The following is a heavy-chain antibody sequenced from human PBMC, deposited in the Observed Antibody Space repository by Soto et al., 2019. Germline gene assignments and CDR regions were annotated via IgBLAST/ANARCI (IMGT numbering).Heavy chain of an antibody. CDR3: ARDGHYYYYMDV. J-gene: IGHJ6*03. V-gene: IGHV1-69*08. Sequence: QVQLVQSGAEVKKPGSSVKVSCKACGGTFSSYTISWVRQAPGQGLEWMGRIIPILGIANYAQKFQGRVTITADKSTSTAYMELSSLRSEDTAVYYCARDGHYYYYMDVWGKGTTVTVSS. CDR2: IIPILGIA. CDR1: GGTFSSYT.